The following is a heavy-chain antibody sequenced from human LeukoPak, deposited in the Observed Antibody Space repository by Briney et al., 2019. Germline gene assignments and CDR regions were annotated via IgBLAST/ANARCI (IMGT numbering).Heavy chain of an antibody. V-gene: IGHV1-46*01. J-gene: IGHJ6*02. D-gene: IGHD3-16*01. CDR2: INPSGGST. Sequence: ASVKVSCKASGYIFTSYYMHWVRQAPGQGLEWMGIINPSGGSTSYAQKFQGRVTMTRDTSTSTVYMEPSSLRSEDTAVYYCARGGAPFGMDVWGQGTTVTVSS. CDR3: ARGGAPFGMDV. CDR1: GYIFTSYY.